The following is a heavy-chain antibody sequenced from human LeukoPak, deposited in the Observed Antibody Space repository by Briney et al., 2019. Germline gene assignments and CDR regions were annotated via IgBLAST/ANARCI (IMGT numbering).Heavy chain of an antibody. D-gene: IGHD3-10*01. CDR1: GGSISSYY. V-gene: IGHV4-34*01. CDR2: INHSGST. Sequence: SETLSLTCTVSGGSISSYYWSWIRQPAGKGLEWIGEINHSGSTNYNPSLKSRVTISVDTSKNQFSLNLTSVTAADTAVYYCARPRLLYGSGPILVWGQGNLVTVSS. J-gene: IGHJ4*02. CDR3: ARPRLLYGSGPILV.